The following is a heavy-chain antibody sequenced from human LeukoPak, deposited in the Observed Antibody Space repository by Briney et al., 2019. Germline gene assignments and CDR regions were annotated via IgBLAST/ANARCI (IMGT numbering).Heavy chain of an antibody. J-gene: IGHJ4*02. Sequence: SETLSLTCAVYGGSFSGYYWSWIRQPPRKGLEWIGEINHSGSTNYNPSLKSRGTISVDTSKNQFSLKLSSVTAADTAVYYCARGAQTVDTPVAGIDYWGQGTLVTVSS. D-gene: IGHD6-19*01. CDR2: INHSGST. CDR1: GGSFSGYY. V-gene: IGHV4-34*01. CDR3: ARGAQTVDTPVAGIDY.